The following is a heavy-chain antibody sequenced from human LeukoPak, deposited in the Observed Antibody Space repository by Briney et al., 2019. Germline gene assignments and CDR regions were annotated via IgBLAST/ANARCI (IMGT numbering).Heavy chain of an antibody. CDR2: ISYDGSNK. CDR1: GFTFSSYG. CDR3: AKVHVDFDY. Sequence: GRSLRLSCAASGFTFSSYGMHWVRQAPGKGLEWVAVISYDGSNKYYADSVKGRFTISRDNSKNTLYLQMNSLRAEDTAVYYCAKVHVDFDYWGQGTLVTVSS. V-gene: IGHV3-30*18. J-gene: IGHJ4*02. D-gene: IGHD2-15*01.